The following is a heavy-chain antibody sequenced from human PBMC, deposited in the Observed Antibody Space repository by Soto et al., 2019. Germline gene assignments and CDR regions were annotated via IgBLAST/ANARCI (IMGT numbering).Heavy chain of an antibody. V-gene: IGHV3-23*01. D-gene: IGHD1-1*01. CDR2: VSSSGDYT. CDR3: ANSFSPSGLNWLSHFDH. J-gene: IGHJ4*02. CDR1: GFTFSSYA. Sequence: VQLLESGGGLVQPGRSLRLSCAASGFTFSSYAMAWVRQAPGMGLEWVSAVSSSGDYTYYTDSVKGRFTISRDNSRNTLQLQMSSLRAEDTAIYYCANSFSPSGLNWLSHFDHRGQGTLITVSS.